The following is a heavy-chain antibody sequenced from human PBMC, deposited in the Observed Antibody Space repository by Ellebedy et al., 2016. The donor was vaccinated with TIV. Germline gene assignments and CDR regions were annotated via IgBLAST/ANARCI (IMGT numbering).Heavy chain of an antibody. Sequence: ASVKVSXXASGYTFTGYYMHWVRQAPGQGLEWMGWINPNSGGTNYAQKFQGWVTMTRDTSISTAYMELSRLRSDDTAVYYCARGGVQVAAAGSRWGIDYWGQGTLVTVSS. CDR3: ARGGVQVAAAGSRWGIDY. D-gene: IGHD6-13*01. CDR1: GYTFTGYY. CDR2: INPNSGGT. V-gene: IGHV1-2*04. J-gene: IGHJ4*02.